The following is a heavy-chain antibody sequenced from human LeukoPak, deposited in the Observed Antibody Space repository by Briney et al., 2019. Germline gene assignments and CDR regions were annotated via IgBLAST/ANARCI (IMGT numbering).Heavy chain of an antibody. CDR1: GGSISSYY. V-gene: IGHV4-59*01. Sequence: PSETLSLTCTVSGGSISSYYWSWIRQPPGKGLEWIGYIYYSGSTNYNPSLKSRVTISVDTSKNQFSLKLSSVTAADTAVYYCARVTPQWLEFDYWDQGTLVTVSS. CDR2: IYYSGST. D-gene: IGHD6-19*01. CDR3: ARVTPQWLEFDY. J-gene: IGHJ4*02.